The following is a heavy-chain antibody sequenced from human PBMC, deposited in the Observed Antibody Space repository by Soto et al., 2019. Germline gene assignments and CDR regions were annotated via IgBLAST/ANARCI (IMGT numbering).Heavy chain of an antibody. CDR1: GFTFNYAW. V-gene: IGHV3-15*01. J-gene: IGHJ3*02. Sequence: GGSLRLSCAGSGFTFNYAWMIWVRQAPGKGLEWVGRIKSKTDGGTTDYGAPVKGRFIISRDDSKNALYLQMNSLITEDTAVYNCWAPLHDVVDIWGQGTMVTVSS. CDR2: IKSKTDGGTT. CDR3: WAPLHDVVDI. D-gene: IGHD3-16*01.